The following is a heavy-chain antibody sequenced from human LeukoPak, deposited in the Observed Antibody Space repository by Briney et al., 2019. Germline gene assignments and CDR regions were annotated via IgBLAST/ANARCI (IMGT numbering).Heavy chain of an antibody. Sequence: PGGSLRLSCAASGFTFSNYWMSWVRQAPGKGLEWVANINQDGSEKSYVDSVEGRLTISRDNAKKSLYLHVNSLRAEDTAVYYCARDIYGGHDYWGRGTLLTVSS. V-gene: IGHV3-7*04. D-gene: IGHD2-21*01. CDR1: GFTFSNYW. CDR2: INQDGSEK. J-gene: IGHJ4*02. CDR3: ARDIYGGHDY.